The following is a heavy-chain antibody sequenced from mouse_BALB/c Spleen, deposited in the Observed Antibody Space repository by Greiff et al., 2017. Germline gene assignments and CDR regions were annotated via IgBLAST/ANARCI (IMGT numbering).Heavy chain of an antibody. D-gene: IGHD1-1*01. CDR2: IDPENGDT. Sequence: VQLQQSGAELVRSGASVKLSCTASGFNIKDYYMHWVKQRPEQGLEWIGWIDPENGDTEYAPKFQGKATMTADTSSNTAYLQLSSLTSEDTAVYYCIIYYGSSRGFAYWGQGTLVTVSA. CDR1: GFNIKDYY. V-gene: IGHV14-4*02. CDR3: IIYYGSSRGFAY. J-gene: IGHJ3*01.